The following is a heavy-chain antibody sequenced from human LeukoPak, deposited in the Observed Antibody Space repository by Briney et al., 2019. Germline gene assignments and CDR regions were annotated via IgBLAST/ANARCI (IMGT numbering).Heavy chain of an antibody. D-gene: IGHD3-22*01. J-gene: IGHJ4*02. CDR2: ISAYNGNT. CDR3: ARVGAPYYYDTSGYYPDY. V-gene: IGHV1-18*04. Sequence: GASVKVSCKASGYTFTGYYMHWVRQAPGQGLEWMGWISAYNGNTNYAQKLQGRVTMTTDTSTSTAYMELRSLRSDDTAVYYCARVGAPYYYDTSGYYPDYWGQGTLVTVSS. CDR1: GYTFTGYY.